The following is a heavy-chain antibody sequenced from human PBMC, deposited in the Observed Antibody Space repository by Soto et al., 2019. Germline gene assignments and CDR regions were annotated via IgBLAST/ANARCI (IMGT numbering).Heavy chain of an antibody. J-gene: IGHJ4*02. CDR3: AKSGDHKYYFDY. CDR1: GFNFRKFA. Sequence: ELQLVESGGGLVQPGGSLRLSCAASGFNFRKFAMSWVRQAPGKGLEWVSGMSERSGPPLYADSVKGRFTISRDNSKNTLYLQMNSLRAEDTAVYYCAKSGDHKYYFDYWGQGTLVTVSS. CDR2: MSERSGPP. D-gene: IGHD5-12*01. V-gene: IGHV3-23*04.